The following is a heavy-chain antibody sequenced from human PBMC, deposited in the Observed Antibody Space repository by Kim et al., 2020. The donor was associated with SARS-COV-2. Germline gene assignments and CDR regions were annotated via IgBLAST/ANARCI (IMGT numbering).Heavy chain of an antibody. D-gene: IGHD3-16*01. CDR3: AREMMERGFDV. CDR2: INSVGITI. Sequence: GGSLRLSCAASGFIFNTYEFNWVRPAPGKGLEWISYINSVGITIFYAESVRGRFTISRDNARNVVYLLMNDLRRDDTAVYYCAREMMERGFDVWGQGTKVTVSS. J-gene: IGHJ3*01. V-gene: IGHV3-48*03. CDR1: GFIFNTYE.